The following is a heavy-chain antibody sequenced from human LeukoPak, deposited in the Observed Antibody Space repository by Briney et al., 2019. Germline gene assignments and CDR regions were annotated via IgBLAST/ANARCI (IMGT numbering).Heavy chain of an antibody. CDR3: ARVVTIFGVVIMDGNWFDP. D-gene: IGHD3-3*01. CDR2: INHSGST. V-gene: IGHV4-34*01. Sequence: SETLSLTCAVYGGSFSGYYWSWIRQPPGKGLEWIGEINHSGSTNYNPSLKSRVTISVDTSKNQFSLKLSSVTAADTAVYYCARVVTIFGVVIMDGNWFDPWGQGTLVTVSS. J-gene: IGHJ5*02. CDR1: GGSFSGYY.